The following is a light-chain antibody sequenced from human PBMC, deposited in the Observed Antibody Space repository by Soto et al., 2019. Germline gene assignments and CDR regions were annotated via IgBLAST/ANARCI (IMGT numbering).Light chain of an antibody. CDR2: DAS. Sequence: EIVLTQSPGTLSLSAGERATLSCRASQSVSNDYLAWYQQKPGQAPRLLIYDASNRATGIPARFSGSGSGTDFTLTISSLEPEDFAVYYCQQRSNWLPITFGQGTRLEIK. CDR1: QSVSNDY. CDR3: QQRSNWLPIT. J-gene: IGKJ5*01. V-gene: IGKV3-11*01.